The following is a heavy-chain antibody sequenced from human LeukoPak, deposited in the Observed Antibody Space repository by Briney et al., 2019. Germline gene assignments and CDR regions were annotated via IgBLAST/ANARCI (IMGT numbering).Heavy chain of an antibody. CDR2: IYFSGST. D-gene: IGHD6-19*01. CDR3: ARRGSGWSFWYFDI. Sequence: SSETLSLTCTVSGGSISSYYWSWMRQPPGKGLEWIGYIYFSGSTNYNPSLKSRVTISVDTSKNQFSLKLSSVTAADTAVYYCARRGSGWSFWYFDIWGRGTLVTVSS. CDR1: GGSISSYY. V-gene: IGHV4-59*08. J-gene: IGHJ2*01.